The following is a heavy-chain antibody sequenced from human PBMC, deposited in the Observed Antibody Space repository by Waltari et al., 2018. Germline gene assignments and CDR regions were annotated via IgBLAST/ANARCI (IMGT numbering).Heavy chain of an antibody. CDR3: ARAVDVADY. CDR2: IKHDEPTK. D-gene: IGHD5-12*01. J-gene: IGHJ4*02. V-gene: IGHV3-7*01. Sequence: EIQVVESGGGLVQPGGSLRLSCTASGFTFSRDWMSCVSQAQGKGLERDANIKHDEPTKFNLDSVKGRVNNSIDNAHNTVYLQMNSLRVEDTALYYCARAVDVADYWGQGTLVTVSS. CDR1: GFTFSRDW.